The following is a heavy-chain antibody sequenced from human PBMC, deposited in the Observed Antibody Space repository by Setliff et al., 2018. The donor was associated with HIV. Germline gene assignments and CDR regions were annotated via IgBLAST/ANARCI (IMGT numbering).Heavy chain of an antibody. CDR2: IYTSGPI. V-gene: IGHV4-4*07. Sequence: PSETLSLTCTVSGASMTDDYSWNWVRQSAGNRLEWIGRIYTSGPINFNPSLESRLTMSVDTSKNQFSLKLSSVTAADTAVYYCATHVLQFLEWLSHFDYWGQGTLVTVSS. D-gene: IGHD3-3*01. CDR3: ATHVLQFLEWLSHFDY. J-gene: IGHJ4*02. CDR1: GASMTDDY.